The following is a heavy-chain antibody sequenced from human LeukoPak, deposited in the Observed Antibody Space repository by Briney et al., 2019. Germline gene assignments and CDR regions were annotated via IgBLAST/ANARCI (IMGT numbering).Heavy chain of an antibody. CDR2: ISSSSSYI. D-gene: IGHD3-10*01. J-gene: IGHJ4*02. CDR1: GFTFSSYS. CDR3: ARVEVVVRGVGGFDY. Sequence: GGSLRLSCAASGFTFSSYSMNWVRQAPGKGLEWVSSISSSSSYIYYADSVKGRFTISRDNAKNSLYLQMNSLRAEDTAVYYCARVEVVVRGVGGFDYWGQGTLVTVSS. V-gene: IGHV3-21*01.